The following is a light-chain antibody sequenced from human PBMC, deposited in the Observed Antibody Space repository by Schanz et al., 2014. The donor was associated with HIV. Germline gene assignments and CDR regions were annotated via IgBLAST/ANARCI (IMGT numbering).Light chain of an antibody. CDR3: ATWDGSLVL. Sequence: QSVLTQPPSASGTPGQRVTISCSGISSKLGQNLISWYQHLPGTAPKLLIYNDNRRPSGVPDRFSGSKSGTSASLAISGLQSEDEGDYICATWDGSLVLFGGGTKLTVL. CDR2: NDN. V-gene: IGLV1-44*01. CDR1: SSKLGQNL. J-gene: IGLJ2*01.